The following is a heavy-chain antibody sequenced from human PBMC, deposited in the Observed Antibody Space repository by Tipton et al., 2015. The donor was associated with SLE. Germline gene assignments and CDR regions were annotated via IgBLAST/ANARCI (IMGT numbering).Heavy chain of an antibody. J-gene: IGHJ5*02. V-gene: IGHV4-34*01. CDR3: ARGGILTGYYPWFDP. D-gene: IGHD3-9*01. CDR1: GGSFSGYY. Sequence: TLSLTCAVYGGSFSGYYWSWIRQPPGKGLAWIGEINHSGSTNYNPSLKSRVTISVDTSKNQFSLKLSSVTAADTAVYYCARGGILTGYYPWFDPWGQGTLVTVSS. CDR2: INHSGST.